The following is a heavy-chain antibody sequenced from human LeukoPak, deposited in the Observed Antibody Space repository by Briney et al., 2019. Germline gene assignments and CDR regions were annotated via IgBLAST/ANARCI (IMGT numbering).Heavy chain of an antibody. Sequence: PGGSLRLSCAASGFTVSSNYMSWVRQAPGKGLEWVGRIKSKTDGGTTDYAAPVKGRFTISRDDSKNTLYLQMNSLKTEDTAVYYCTTDPLDFWSGSRDYWGQGTLVTVSS. CDR3: TTDPLDFWSGSRDY. J-gene: IGHJ4*02. D-gene: IGHD3-3*01. CDR1: GFTVSSNY. CDR2: IKSKTDGGTT. V-gene: IGHV3-15*01.